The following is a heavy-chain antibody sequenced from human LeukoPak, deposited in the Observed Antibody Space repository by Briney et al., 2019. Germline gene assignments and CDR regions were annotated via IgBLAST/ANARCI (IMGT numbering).Heavy chain of an antibody. CDR2: LYYTGST. CDR1: GGSISSSSYY. J-gene: IGHJ4*02. V-gene: IGHV4-39*01. Sequence: SVTLSLTCTVSGGSISSSSYYWGWIRQPPGKGLEWIGSLYYTGSTYYNPSLKSRVTISVDTSKNQFPLKLSSVTAADTAVYYCARYYYDSSGYYYADYWGQGTLVTVSS. D-gene: IGHD3-22*01. CDR3: ARYYYDSSGYYYADY.